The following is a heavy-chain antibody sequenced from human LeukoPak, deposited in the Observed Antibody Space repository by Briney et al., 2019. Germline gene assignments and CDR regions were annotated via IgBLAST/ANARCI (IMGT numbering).Heavy chain of an antibody. CDR2: IYYSGST. D-gene: IGHD3-10*01. V-gene: IGHV4-39*07. CDR1: GGSISSSSYY. Sequence: PSETLSLTCTVSGGSISSSSYYWGWIRQPPGKGLEWIGSIYYSGSTYYNPSLKSRVTMSVDTSKNQFSLKVSSVTAADTAVYYCARVFDSGSQAYFYYMDVWGKGTTVTIFS. CDR3: ARVFDSGSQAYFYYMDV. J-gene: IGHJ6*03.